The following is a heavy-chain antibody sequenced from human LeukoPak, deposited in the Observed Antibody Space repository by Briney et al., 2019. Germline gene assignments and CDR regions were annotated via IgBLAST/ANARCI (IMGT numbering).Heavy chain of an antibody. Sequence: PGGSLKLSCAASGFTLSSYSMNWVRQAPGEGLGWGSSISSSSSYIYYADSVKGRFTISRDNAKNSLYLQMNSLRAEDTAVYYCARDLRSSGWYYLDYWGQGTLVTVSS. D-gene: IGHD6-19*01. J-gene: IGHJ4*02. CDR1: GFTLSSYS. CDR2: ISSSSSYI. V-gene: IGHV3-21*01. CDR3: ARDLRSSGWYYLDY.